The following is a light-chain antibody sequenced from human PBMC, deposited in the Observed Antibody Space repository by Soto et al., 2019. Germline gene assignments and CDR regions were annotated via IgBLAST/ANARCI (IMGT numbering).Light chain of an antibody. CDR3: CSYAGRSTLV. V-gene: IGLV2-23*01. J-gene: IGLJ3*02. CDR2: EGS. Sequence: QSALTQPAPVSGSPGQSITISCTGSSSDVGSYNLVSWHQQYPGKAPKLMIYEGSKRPSRVSNRFSGSKSGNTASLTISGLQAEDEADYYCCSYAGRSTLVFGGGTKVTVL. CDR1: SSDVGSYNL.